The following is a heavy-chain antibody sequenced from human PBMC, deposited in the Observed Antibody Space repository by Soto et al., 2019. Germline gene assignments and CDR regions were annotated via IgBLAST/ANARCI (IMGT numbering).Heavy chain of an antibody. Sequence: QVQLVQSGAEVKKPGASVKVSCKASGYTFTSYGISWVRQAPGQGLEWLGWSSAYNGNTNYAQKLQGRVTMTTDTATNTGHMELSSLRSDDTAVYYCARDGRAPGAHWFDPWGQGTLVTVSS. CDR3: ARDGRAPGAHWFDP. J-gene: IGHJ5*02. CDR2: SSAYNGNT. V-gene: IGHV1-18*04. CDR1: GYTFTSYG.